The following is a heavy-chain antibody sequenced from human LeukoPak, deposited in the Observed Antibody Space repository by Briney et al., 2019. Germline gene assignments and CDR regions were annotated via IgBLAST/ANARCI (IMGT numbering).Heavy chain of an antibody. CDR1: GYTFTSFD. D-gene: IGHD4-17*01. Sequence: SVKVSCKASGYTFTSFDFSWVRQAPGQGLEWMGGIIPIFGTANYAQKFQGRVTITADESTSTAYMELSSLRSEDTAVYYCARDAGDYGFDYWGQGTLVTVSS. V-gene: IGHV1-69*13. CDR3: ARDAGDYGFDY. CDR2: IIPIFGTA. J-gene: IGHJ4*02.